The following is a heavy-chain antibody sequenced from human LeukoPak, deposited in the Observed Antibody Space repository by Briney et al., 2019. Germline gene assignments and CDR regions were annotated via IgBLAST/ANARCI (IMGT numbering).Heavy chain of an antibody. CDR1: GFTFGNYA. CDR2: ISGSGGST. Sequence: GGSLRLSCAASGFTFGNYAMSWVRQAPGKGLEWVSAISGSGGSTYYADSVKGRFTISRDNSKNTLYLQMNSLRAEDTAVYYCANLYRYSYGSPPLDYWGQGTLVTVSS. D-gene: IGHD5-18*01. J-gene: IGHJ4*02. V-gene: IGHV3-23*01. CDR3: ANLYRYSYGSPPLDY.